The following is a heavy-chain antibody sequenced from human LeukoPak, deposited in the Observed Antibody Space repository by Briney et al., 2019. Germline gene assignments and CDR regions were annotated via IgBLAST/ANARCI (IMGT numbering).Heavy chain of an antibody. V-gene: IGHV4-59*01. CDR2: IYYSGST. Sequence: SETLSLTCAVYGGSFSGYYWSWIRQPPGKGLEWIGYIYYSGSTNYNPSLKSRVTISVDTSKNQFSLKLSSVTAADTAVYYCARGRIYYDSSGYYFDYWGQGTLVIVSS. CDR1: GGSFSGYY. D-gene: IGHD3-22*01. J-gene: IGHJ4*02. CDR3: ARGRIYYDSSGYYFDY.